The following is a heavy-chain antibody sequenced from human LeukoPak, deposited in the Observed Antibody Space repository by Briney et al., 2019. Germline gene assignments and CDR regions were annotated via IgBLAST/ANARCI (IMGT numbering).Heavy chain of an antibody. J-gene: IGHJ6*02. CDR2: ISGSGGST. CDR1: GFTFSSYA. Sequence: GGSLRLSCAASGFTFSSYAMSWVRQAPGKGLEWVSAISGSGGSTYYADSVKGRFTISRDNSKNTLYLQMNSLRAEDTAVYYCARDTYDFWSGYPEGMDVWGQGTTVTVSS. V-gene: IGHV3-23*01. CDR3: ARDTYDFWSGYPEGMDV. D-gene: IGHD3-3*01.